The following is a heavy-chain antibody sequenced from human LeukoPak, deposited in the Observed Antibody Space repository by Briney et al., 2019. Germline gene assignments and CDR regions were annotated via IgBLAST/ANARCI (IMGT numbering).Heavy chain of an antibody. CDR1: GGTFSSYA. Sequence: SVKVSCKASGGTFSSYAISWVRQAPGQGLEWMGRIIPILGIANYAQKFQARVTITADKSTSTAYMELSSLRSEDTAVYYCARDHYGGTDAFDIWGQGTMVTVSS. V-gene: IGHV1-69*04. CDR2: IIPILGIA. D-gene: IGHD4-23*01. CDR3: ARDHYGGTDAFDI. J-gene: IGHJ3*02.